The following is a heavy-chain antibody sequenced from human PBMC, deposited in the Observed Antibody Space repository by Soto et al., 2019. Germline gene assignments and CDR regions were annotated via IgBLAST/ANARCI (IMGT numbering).Heavy chain of an antibody. Sequence: QVQLQESGPGLVKPSETLSLTCTISGGPMNNYYCSWFRQPRGQGLEWIGYMGYNGFTRYNPSLRSRVAISLTTATNQFSLNLSSVTAADTALYYCARQGFGELHGLVDVWGQGITVTVSS. D-gene: IGHD3-10*01. CDR2: MGYNGFT. CDR3: ARQGFGELHGLVDV. J-gene: IGHJ6*02. V-gene: IGHV4-59*08. CDR1: GGPMNNYY.